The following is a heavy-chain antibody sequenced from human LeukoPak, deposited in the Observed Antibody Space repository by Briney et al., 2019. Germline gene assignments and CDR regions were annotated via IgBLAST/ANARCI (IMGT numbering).Heavy chain of an antibody. CDR1: GGSISSYY. V-gene: IGHV4-59*01. CDR2: IYYSGST. CDR3: ARSIPSKGYYYYYGMDV. Sequence: SETLSLTCTVSGGSISSYYWSWIRQPPGKGLEWIRYIYYSGSTNYNPSLKSRVTISVDTSKNQFSLKLSSVTAADTAVYYCARSIPSKGYYYYYGMDVWGKGTTVTVSS. J-gene: IGHJ6*04.